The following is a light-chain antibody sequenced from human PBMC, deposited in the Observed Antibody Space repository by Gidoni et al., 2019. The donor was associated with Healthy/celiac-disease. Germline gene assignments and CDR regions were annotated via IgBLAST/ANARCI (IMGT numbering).Light chain of an antibody. Sequence: DIQMTPSPSTLSASVGDRVTITCRASQSISSWLAWYQQKPRKAPKLLIYKASSLESGVPSRFSGSGSGTEFTLTISSLQPDDFATYYCQQYNSYPWTFGQGTKLEIK. J-gene: IGKJ2*01. CDR2: KAS. CDR1: QSISSW. CDR3: QQYNSYPWT. V-gene: IGKV1-5*03.